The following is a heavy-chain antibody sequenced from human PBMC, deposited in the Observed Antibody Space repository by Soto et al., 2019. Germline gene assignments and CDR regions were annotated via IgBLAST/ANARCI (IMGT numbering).Heavy chain of an antibody. CDR3: ARDNDRIQLGGNYYYILDV. J-gene: IGHJ6*02. D-gene: IGHD1-1*01. Sequence: QVQLVQSGAEMKEPGSSVKVSCKTSGGTFSSSAISWLRQAPGQGLAWMGGIIPLFRTPDYAQKLQGRVTXAXDXPTSTAYRELSSLRSEDTAVYYCARDNDRIQLGGNYYYILDVWGQGTTLTVSS. CDR1: GGTFSSSA. CDR2: IIPLFRTP. V-gene: IGHV1-69*05.